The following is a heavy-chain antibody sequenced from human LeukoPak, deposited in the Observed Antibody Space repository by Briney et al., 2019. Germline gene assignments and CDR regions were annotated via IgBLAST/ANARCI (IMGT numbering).Heavy chain of an antibody. CDR2: INHSGST. V-gene: IGHV4-34*01. CDR3: ARGPTRYSSSWYPHLYFDY. D-gene: IGHD6-13*01. CDR1: GGSFSGYY. Sequence: SETPSLTCAVYGGSFSGYYWSWIRQPPGKGLEWIGEINHSGSTNYNPSLKSRVTISVDTSKNQFSLKLSSVTAADTAVYYCARGPTRYSSSWYPHLYFDYWGQGTLVTVSS. J-gene: IGHJ4*02.